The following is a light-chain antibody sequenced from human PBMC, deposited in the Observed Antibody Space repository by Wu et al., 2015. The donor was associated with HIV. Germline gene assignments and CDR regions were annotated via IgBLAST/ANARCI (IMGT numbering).Light chain of an antibody. CDR1: QSIRKF. CDR2: ATS. J-gene: IGKJ5*01. CDR3: QQSYSTVIT. V-gene: IGKV1-39*01. Sequence: DIQMTQSPSPLSASIGDTVTITCRASQSIRKFLDWYQQKPGKAPKLLIFATSSLQKGVPPRFSGDGFGTEFTLTISSLQPEDFATYFCQQSYSTVITFGQGTRLEIK.